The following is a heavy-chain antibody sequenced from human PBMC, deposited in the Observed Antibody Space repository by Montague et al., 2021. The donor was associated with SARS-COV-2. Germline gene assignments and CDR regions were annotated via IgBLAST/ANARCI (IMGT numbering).Heavy chain of an antibody. Sequence: PALVKPTQTLTLTCTFSGFSLSSSGVGVGRIRQPPGKAPEWLALIYWDDDTRYNPPLKSRLTVTKGTSKNQVVLILTNMDTVDTATYFCAHIRRMYYFDDWGQGTLVTVSS. J-gene: IGHJ4*02. V-gene: IGHV2-5*02. D-gene: IGHD2/OR15-2a*01. CDR1: GFSLSSSGVG. CDR3: AHIRRMYYFDD. CDR2: IYWDDDT.